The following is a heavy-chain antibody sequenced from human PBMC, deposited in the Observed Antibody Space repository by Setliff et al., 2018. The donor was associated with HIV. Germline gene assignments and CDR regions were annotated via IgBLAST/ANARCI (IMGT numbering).Heavy chain of an antibody. J-gene: IGHJ6*02. V-gene: IGHV3-48*03. CDR2: ISSSGSTI. CDR3: ARDCRVGWVFTYGMDV. D-gene: IGHD6-13*01. CDR1: GFTFSSYE. Sequence: GGSLRLSCAASGFTFSSYEMNWVRQAPGKGLEWVSYISSSGSTIYYADSVKGRFTISRDNSKNTLLLQMNSLRPEDTAVYYCARDCRVGWVFTYGMDVWGQGTLVT.